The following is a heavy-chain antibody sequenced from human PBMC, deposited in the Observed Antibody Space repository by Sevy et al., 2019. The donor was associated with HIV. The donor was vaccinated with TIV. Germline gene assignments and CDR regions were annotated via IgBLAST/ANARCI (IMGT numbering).Heavy chain of an antibody. CDR2: IKSDGSST. Sequence: GGSLRLSCPASGFTFSSYWMHWVRQVPGKGLVWVSRIKSDGSSTSYADSVKGRFTISRDNAKNTLYLQMNSLRAEDTAVYYCARDRSGSYHVSDNWFDPWGQGTLVTVSS. D-gene: IGHD1-26*01. V-gene: IGHV3-74*01. CDR3: ARDRSGSYHVSDNWFDP. J-gene: IGHJ5*02. CDR1: GFTFSSYW.